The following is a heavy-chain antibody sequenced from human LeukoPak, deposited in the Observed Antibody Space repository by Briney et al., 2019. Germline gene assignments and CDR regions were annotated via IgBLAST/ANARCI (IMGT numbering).Heavy chain of an antibody. CDR3: SRGSVYGY. D-gene: IGHD5/OR15-5a*01. J-gene: IGHJ4*02. CDR2: INHSGST. V-gene: IGHV4-34*01. Sequence: PSETLSLTCAVYGGSFSGYYGSGLRQPPGKGLEWIGEINHSGSTNYNPSLKSRVTISVDTSKNQFSLKRSSVTAADTAVYYFSRGSVYGYWGQGTLVTVSS. CDR1: GGSFSGYY.